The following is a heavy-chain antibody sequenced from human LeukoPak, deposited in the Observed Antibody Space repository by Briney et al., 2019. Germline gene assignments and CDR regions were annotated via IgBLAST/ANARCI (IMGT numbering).Heavy chain of an antibody. J-gene: IGHJ4*02. CDR2: IYYSGST. CDR1: GGSISSSSYY. D-gene: IGHD3-10*01. V-gene: IGHV4-39*07. Sequence: SETLSLTCTVSGGSISSSSYYWGWIRQPPGKGLEWIGSIYYSGSTYYNPSLKSRVTISVDTSKNQFSLKLSSVTAADTAVYYCARSRVSGSPHYWGQGTLVTVSS. CDR3: ARSRVSGSPHY.